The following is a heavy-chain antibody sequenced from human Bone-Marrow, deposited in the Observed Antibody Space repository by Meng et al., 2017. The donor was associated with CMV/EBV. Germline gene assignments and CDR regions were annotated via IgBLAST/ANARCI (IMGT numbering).Heavy chain of an antibody. CDR1: GYSFTSYW. CDR2: IYPGDSDT. Sequence: GGSLRLCCKGSGYSFTSYWIGWVLQMPGKGLEWMGIIYPGDSDTRYSPSFQGQVTISADKSISTAYLQWSSLKASDTAMYYCARASQGTYCSSTSCRRGGWFDPWGQGTLVSFSS. V-gene: IGHV5-51*01. CDR3: ARASQGTYCSSTSCRRGGWFDP. J-gene: IGHJ5*02. D-gene: IGHD2-2*01.